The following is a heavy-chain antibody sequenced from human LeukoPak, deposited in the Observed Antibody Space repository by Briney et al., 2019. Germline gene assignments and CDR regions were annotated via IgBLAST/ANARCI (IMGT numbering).Heavy chain of an antibody. CDR2: INHSGST. CDR1: GGSFSGYY. J-gene: IGHJ6*03. V-gene: IGHV4-34*01. CDR3: ASLPGFTMVRGVRGNYYYSYRDV. D-gene: IGHD3-10*01. Sequence: SETLSLTCAVYGGSFSGYYWSWIRQPPGKGLEWIGEINHSGSTNYNPSLKSRVTISVDTSKNQFSLKLSSVTAADTAVYYCASLPGFTMVRGVRGNYYYSYRDVGGKGTTV.